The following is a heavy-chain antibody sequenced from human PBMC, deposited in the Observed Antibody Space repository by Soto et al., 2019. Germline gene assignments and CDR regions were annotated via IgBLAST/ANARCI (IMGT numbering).Heavy chain of an antibody. V-gene: IGHV3-21*01. D-gene: IGHD2-21*02. CDR2: IGRRSDI. Sequence: GGPLRLSVDASGFSFSTYSMHWVRQAPGKGLEWVSSIGRRSDIYYADSVKGRFTISRDNAKNSVSLQMNSLRDEDTAVYYCAREETAWPLAYGLDVWGQGTTVTVSS. CDR1: GFSFSTYS. CDR3: AREETAWPLAYGLDV. J-gene: IGHJ6*02.